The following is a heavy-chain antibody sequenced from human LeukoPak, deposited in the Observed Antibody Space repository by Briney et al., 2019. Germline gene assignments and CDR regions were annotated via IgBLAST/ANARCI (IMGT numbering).Heavy chain of an antibody. CDR2: TYYRSKWYN. J-gene: IGHJ3*02. CDR1: GDSVSSKSAA. V-gene: IGHV6-1*01. Sequence: SQTLSLTCAISGDSVSSKSAAWNWIRQSPSSGLEWLGRTYYRSKWYNDYAVSVKGRITINPDTSKNQFSLQLNSVTPEDTAVYYCASSDNYGGDAFDIWGQGTMVIVSS. D-gene: IGHD4/OR15-4a*01. CDR3: ASSDNYGGDAFDI.